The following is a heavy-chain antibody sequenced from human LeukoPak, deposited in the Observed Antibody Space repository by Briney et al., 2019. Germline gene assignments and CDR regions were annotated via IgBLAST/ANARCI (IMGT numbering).Heavy chain of an antibody. CDR3: ARAAGSGGRSWFDP. J-gene: IGHJ5*02. CDR1: GGSISSYY. V-gene: IGHV4-4*07. D-gene: IGHD6-25*01. CDR2: IYTSGST. Sequence: SETLSLTCTVSGGSISSYYWSWIRQPAGKGLEWIGRIYTSGSTNYNPSLKSRVTTSVDTSKNQFSLKLSSVTAADTAVYYCARAAGSGGRSWFDPWGQGTLVTVSS.